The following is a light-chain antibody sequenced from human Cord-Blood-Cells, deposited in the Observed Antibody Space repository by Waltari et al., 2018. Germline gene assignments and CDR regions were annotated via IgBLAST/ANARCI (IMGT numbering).Light chain of an antibody. CDR2: GAS. V-gene: IGKV3-20*01. J-gene: IGKJ1*01. CDR3: QQYGSSPRT. Sequence: IVLPQSPGTLSLSAGERATLSCRASQSVSSSYLAWYQKKPGQAPRLLIYGASSRATGIPDRFSGSGSGTDFTLTISRLEPEDFAVYYCQQYGSSPRTFGQGTKVEIK. CDR1: QSVSSSY.